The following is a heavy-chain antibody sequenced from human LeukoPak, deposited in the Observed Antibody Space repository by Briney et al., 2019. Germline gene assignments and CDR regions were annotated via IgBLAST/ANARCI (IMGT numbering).Heavy chain of an antibody. V-gene: IGHV1-69*05. CDR2: IIPIFGTA. Sequence: SVKVSCKASGGTFSSYAISWVRQAPGQGPEWMGGIIPIFGTANYAQKFQGRVTITTDESTSTAYMELSSLRSEDTAVYYCARDSELFPIAVAAKREYFQHWGQGTLVTVSS. CDR1: GGTFSSYA. CDR3: ARDSELFPIAVAAKREYFQH. D-gene: IGHD6-19*01. J-gene: IGHJ1*01.